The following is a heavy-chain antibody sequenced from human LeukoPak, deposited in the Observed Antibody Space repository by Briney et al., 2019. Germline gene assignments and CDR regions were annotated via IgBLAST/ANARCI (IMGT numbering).Heavy chain of an antibody. J-gene: IGHJ4*02. V-gene: IGHV1-69*13. CDR2: IIPIFGTA. CDR1: GGTFISYA. CDR3: ARDRVSYYYDSSGYYILVY. D-gene: IGHD3-22*01. Sequence: GASVKVSCKASGGTFISYAISWVRQAPGQGLEWMGGIIPIFGTANYAQKFQGRVTITADESTSTAYMELSSLRSEDTAVYYCARDRVSYYYDSSGYYILVYWGQGTLVTVSS.